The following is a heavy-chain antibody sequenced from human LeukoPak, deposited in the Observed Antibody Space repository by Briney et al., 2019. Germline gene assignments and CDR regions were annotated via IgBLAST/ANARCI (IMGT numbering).Heavy chain of an antibody. V-gene: IGHV4-39*01. Sequence: SETLSLTCTVSGGSISSNSYYWGWIRQPPGKGLEWIGSIYYSGSTYYNPSLKSRVTISVDTSKNQFSLKLSSVTAADTAVYYCAARYYDFWSGYRYWGQGTLVTVSS. D-gene: IGHD3-3*01. CDR1: GGSISSNSYY. CDR2: IYYSGST. CDR3: AARYYDFWSGYRY. J-gene: IGHJ4*02.